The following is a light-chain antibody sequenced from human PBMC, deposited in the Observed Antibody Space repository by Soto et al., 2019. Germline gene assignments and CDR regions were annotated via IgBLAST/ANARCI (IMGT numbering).Light chain of an antibody. CDR1: QSVSSNY. CDR2: GAS. V-gene: IGKV3-20*01. CDR3: QQYANSPFT. J-gene: IGKJ2*01. Sequence: EIVLTQSPGTLPLSPGERATLSCRASQSVSSNYLVWYQQKPGQAPRPLIYGASSRATGIPDRFSGSGSGTDFKLTISRLEPEDFAVYYCQQYANSPFTFRQGTKLEIK.